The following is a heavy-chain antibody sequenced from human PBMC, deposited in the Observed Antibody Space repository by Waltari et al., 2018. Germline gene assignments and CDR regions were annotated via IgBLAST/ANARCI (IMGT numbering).Heavy chain of an antibody. Sequence: EVRLVESGGGLVQPGESLRLSCAASGFTFSRFWMHWVRPAPGKGLVWVARRDSDGTSERYADSVKGRFTIARDNAKNTLYLQMKRLRVEDTAVYYCAKVAPRTYRSPVPGRDYYYGMDVWGQGTTVTVFS. V-gene: IGHV3-74*01. CDR2: RDSDGTSE. J-gene: IGHJ6*02. CDR1: GFTFSRFW. CDR3: AKVAPRTYRSPVPGRDYYYGMDV. D-gene: IGHD6-13*01.